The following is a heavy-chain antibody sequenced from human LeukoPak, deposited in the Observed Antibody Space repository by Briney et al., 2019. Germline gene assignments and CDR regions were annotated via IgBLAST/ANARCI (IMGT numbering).Heavy chain of an antibody. D-gene: IGHD3-10*01. CDR2: ITAGNGNT. CDR3: VRYYYGSGSYSYYFDY. J-gene: IGHJ4*02. V-gene: IGHV1-3*01. CDR1: GYTFSTYA. Sequence: ASVKVSCKASGYTFSTYAMHWVRQAPGQRLEWMGWITAGNGNTKYSQKFQGRVTITRDTSASTAYMELSSLRSEDTAVYYCVRYYYGSGSYSYYFDYWGQGTLVTVSS.